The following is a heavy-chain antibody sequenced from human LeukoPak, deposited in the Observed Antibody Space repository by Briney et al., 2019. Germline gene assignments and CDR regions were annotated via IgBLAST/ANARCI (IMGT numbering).Heavy chain of an antibody. Sequence: SETLSLTCAVSGVSFDDYYWSWVRQTPGKGLEWIGEINHSGYTNDSPSLKSRVTLSIDTSRKQFSLKLSSVTAADTAVYYCARGLALSRWLQGSWGQGTLVTVSS. J-gene: IGHJ4*02. CDR2: INHSGYT. V-gene: IGHV4-34*01. CDR1: GVSFDDYY. CDR3: ARGLALSRWLQGS. D-gene: IGHD5-24*01.